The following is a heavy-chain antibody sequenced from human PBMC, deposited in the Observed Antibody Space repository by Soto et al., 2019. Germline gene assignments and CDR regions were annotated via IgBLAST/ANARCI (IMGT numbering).Heavy chain of an antibody. CDR2: ISWDGGST. J-gene: IGHJ4*02. Sequence: EVQLVESGGVVVQPGGSLRLSCAASGFTFDDYTMHWVRQAPGKGLEWVSLISWDGGSTYYADSVKGRFTISRDNSKNSLYLQMNSLRTEDTALYYCAKDIAPTLGSSCTFDYWGQGTLVTVSS. CDR1: GFTFDDYT. V-gene: IGHV3-43*01. D-gene: IGHD6-13*01. CDR3: AKDIAPTLGSSCTFDY.